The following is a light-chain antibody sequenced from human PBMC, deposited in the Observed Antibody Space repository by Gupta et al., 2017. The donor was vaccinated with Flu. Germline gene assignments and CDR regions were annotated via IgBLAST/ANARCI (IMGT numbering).Light chain of an antibody. V-gene: IGKV1-39*01. CDR3: QQGFRVPLT. Sequence: DIQVTDSPSSLSASVGDRVTISCRASQSVSVYLNWYQQRPGKAPKLLISDVSNLQSGVPSTFSGSGSVTDFTLTISNLQPEYSATFYCQQGFRVPLTFGGGTKVEIK. J-gene: IGKJ4*01. CDR2: DVS. CDR1: QSVSVY.